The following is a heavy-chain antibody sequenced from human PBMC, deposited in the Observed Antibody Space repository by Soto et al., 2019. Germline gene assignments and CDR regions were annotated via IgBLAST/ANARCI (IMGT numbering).Heavy chain of an antibody. CDR1: GFTFGSYA. Sequence: EVQLLESGGGLVQPGGSLRLSCAASGFTFGSYAMSWVRQAPGKGLEWVSSISGSGGSTYYADSVKGRFTISRDIYKNTMYLQMNSLRAEDTAVYYCANSGAQWLGPHDYWGQGTLVTVSS. CDR2: ISGSGGST. D-gene: IGHD6-19*01. J-gene: IGHJ4*02. CDR3: ANSGAQWLGPHDY. V-gene: IGHV3-23*01.